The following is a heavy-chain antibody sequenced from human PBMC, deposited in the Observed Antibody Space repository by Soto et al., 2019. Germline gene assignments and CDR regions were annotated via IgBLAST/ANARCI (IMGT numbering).Heavy chain of an antibody. J-gene: IGHJ4*02. Sequence: GGSLGLSCAASGFTVSSNYMSWVRQAPGKGLEWASVIYSGGSTYYADSVKGRFTISRDNSKNTLYLQMNSLRAEDTAVYYCVREWAATNYFDYWGQGTLVTVSS. CDR1: GFTVSSNY. CDR3: VREWAATNYFDY. CDR2: IYSGGST. V-gene: IGHV3-66*01. D-gene: IGHD2-15*01.